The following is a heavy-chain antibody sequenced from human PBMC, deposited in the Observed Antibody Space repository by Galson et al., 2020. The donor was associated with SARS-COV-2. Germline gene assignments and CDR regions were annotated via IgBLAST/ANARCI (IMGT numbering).Heavy chain of an antibody. CDR3: ARGGISTADYYYYYGMDV. D-gene: IGHD5-18*01. CDR2: ISSSSSYI. CDR1: GFTFSSYS. Sequence: PGGSLRLSCAASGFTFSSYSMNWVRQAPGKGLEWVSSISSSSSYIYYADSVKGRFTISRDNAKNSLYLQMNSLRAEDTAVYYCARGGISTADYYYYYGMDVWGQGTTVTVSS. J-gene: IGHJ6*02. V-gene: IGHV3-21*01.